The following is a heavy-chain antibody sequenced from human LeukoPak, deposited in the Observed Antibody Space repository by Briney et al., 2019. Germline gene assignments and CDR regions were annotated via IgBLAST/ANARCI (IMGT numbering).Heavy chain of an antibody. D-gene: IGHD2-15*01. CDR1: GFTFSSYG. J-gene: IGHJ4*02. Sequence: PGGSLRLSCAASGFTFSSYGMHWVRQAPGKGLEWVAVIWYDGSNKYYADSVKGRFTISRDNSKNTLYLQMNSLRAEDMAVYYCARDARYCSAFDYWGQGTLVTVSS. V-gene: IGHV3-33*01. CDR3: ARDARYCSAFDY. CDR2: IWYDGSNK.